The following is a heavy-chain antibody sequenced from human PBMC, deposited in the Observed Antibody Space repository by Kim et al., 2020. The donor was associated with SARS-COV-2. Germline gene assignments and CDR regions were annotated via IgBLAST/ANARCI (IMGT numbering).Heavy chain of an antibody. J-gene: IGHJ3*02. D-gene: IGHD3-22*01. CDR2: IIPIFGTA. Sequence: SVKVSCKASVGTFSSYAISWVRQAPGQGLEWMGGIIPIFGTANYAQKFQGRVPITADESTSKAYMELSSLRSEDTAVYYCAREESSIYYDSSGYYGPQYAFDIWGQGTMVTVSS. CDR3: AREESSIYYDSSGYYGPQYAFDI. CDR1: VGTFSSYA. V-gene: IGHV1-69*13.